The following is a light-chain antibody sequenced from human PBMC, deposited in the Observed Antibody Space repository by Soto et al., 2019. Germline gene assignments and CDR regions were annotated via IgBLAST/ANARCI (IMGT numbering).Light chain of an antibody. CDR3: QQYDTYWT. CDR1: ESISNW. J-gene: IGKJ1*01. CDR2: KAS. Sequence: DIQMTQSPSTLSASVGDRVIITCRASESISNWLAWYQQKPGKAPNLLIYKASSLKSGVPLRFSGSGSGTEFTLTINSLQPDDFATYYCQQYDTYWTLGQGTKVEFK. V-gene: IGKV1-5*03.